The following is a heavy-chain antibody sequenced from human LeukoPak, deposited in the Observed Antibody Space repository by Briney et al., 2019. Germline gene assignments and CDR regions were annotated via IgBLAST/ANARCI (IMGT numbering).Heavy chain of an antibody. J-gene: IGHJ4*02. CDR1: GYTFTGYY. V-gene: IGHV1-2*02. Sequence: ASVKVSCKASGYTFTGYYIHWVRQAPGQGLEWMGWINPNSGGTNYAQKFQGRVTMTRDTSLTTAYMELGRLKSDDTAVYYCARDCGYDSQRMNYFDYWGQGTLVTVSS. D-gene: IGHD5-12*01. CDR3: ARDCGYDSQRMNYFDY. CDR2: INPNSGGT.